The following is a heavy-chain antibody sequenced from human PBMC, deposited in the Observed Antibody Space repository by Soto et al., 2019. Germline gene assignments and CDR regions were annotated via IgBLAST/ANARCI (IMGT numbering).Heavy chain of an antibody. V-gene: IGHV1-8*01. J-gene: IGHJ2*01. D-gene: IGHD6-19*01. CDR2: MNPNSGNT. Sequence: KVDGKGVGYAFPGYDIDWLRQTTGQGLEWMGWMNPNSGNTGYAQKFQGRVTMTRNTSISTAYMELSSLRSEDTAVYYCARGRYSSGWRSYWYLDLWGRGTLVTVSS. CDR3: ARGRYSSGWRSYWYLDL. CDR1: GYAFPGYD.